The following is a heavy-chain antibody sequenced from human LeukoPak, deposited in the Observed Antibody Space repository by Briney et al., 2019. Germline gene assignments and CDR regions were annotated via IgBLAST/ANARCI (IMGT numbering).Heavy chain of an antibody. Sequence: GGSLRLSCAAAGFTFSKFAMHWVRQAPGKGLEWISHISNIGDIIHYADSVEGRFTISRDNAKNSLYLQMNSLRAEDTAVYYCAKDATAVVGTVYMDVWGKGTTVTISS. V-gene: IGHV3-48*03. D-gene: IGHD6-13*01. CDR2: ISNIGDII. CDR1: GFTFSKFA. J-gene: IGHJ6*03. CDR3: AKDATAVVGTVYMDV.